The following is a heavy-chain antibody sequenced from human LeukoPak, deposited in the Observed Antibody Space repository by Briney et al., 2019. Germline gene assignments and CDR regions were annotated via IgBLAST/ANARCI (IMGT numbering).Heavy chain of an antibody. D-gene: IGHD3-22*01. Sequence: GGSLRLSCAASGFTFSNAWMSWVRQAPGKGLEWVGRIKSKTDGGTTDYAAPVKGRFTISRDDSKNTLYLQMNSLKTEDTAVYYCTATYYYDSSPETNAFDIWGQGTMVTVSS. CDR1: GFTFSNAW. CDR2: IKSKTDGGTT. V-gene: IGHV3-15*01. J-gene: IGHJ3*02. CDR3: TATYYYDSSPETNAFDI.